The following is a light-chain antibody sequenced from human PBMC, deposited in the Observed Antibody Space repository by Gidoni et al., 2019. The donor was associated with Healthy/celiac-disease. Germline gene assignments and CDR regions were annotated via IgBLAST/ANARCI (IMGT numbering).Light chain of an antibody. CDR1: SSNIGSNY. Sequence: QPVLTQPPPASGSAGQRVTISCSGSSSNIGSNYVYWYQQLPGTAPKLLIYRNNQRPSGVPDRFSGSKSGTSASLAISGLRSEDEADYYCAAWDDSLSGVVFGGGTKLTVL. CDR2: RNN. V-gene: IGLV1-47*01. CDR3: AAWDDSLSGVV. J-gene: IGLJ2*01.